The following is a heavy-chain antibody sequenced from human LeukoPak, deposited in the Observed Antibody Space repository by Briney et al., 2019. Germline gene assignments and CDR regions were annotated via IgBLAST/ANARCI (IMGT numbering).Heavy chain of an antibody. CDR2: IYSSGST. Sequence: SETLSLTCTVSGGSISSGSYYWSWVRQPAGKGLEWIGHIYSSGSTNYNPSLKSRVTISVDTSKNQFSLKLSSLTAADTAVYYCARNPAAGTRDWFDPWGQGTLVTVSS. D-gene: IGHD6-13*01. CDR1: GGSISSGSYY. J-gene: IGHJ5*02. CDR3: ARNPAAGTRDWFDP. V-gene: IGHV4-61*09.